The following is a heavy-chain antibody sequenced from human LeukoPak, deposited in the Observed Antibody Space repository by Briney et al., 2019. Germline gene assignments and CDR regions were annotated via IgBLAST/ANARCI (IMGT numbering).Heavy chain of an antibody. D-gene: IGHD3-10*01. Sequence: GESLKISCKGSGYIFTXXXXXWVRQMPGXXLEWMGIXYXGXSXXXXXXXXXXXVTISADKSISTAYLQWSSLKASDTAMYYCARHYGYIDYWGQGTLVTVSS. V-gene: IGHV5-51*01. CDR1: GYIFTXXX. J-gene: IGHJ4*02. CDR3: ARHYGYIDY. CDR2: XYXGXSXX.